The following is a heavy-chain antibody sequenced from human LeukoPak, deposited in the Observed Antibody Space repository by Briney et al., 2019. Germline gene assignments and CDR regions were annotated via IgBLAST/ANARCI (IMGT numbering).Heavy chain of an antibody. CDR3: AKDGRRWLQLRWFDY. J-gene: IGHJ4*02. Sequence: HPGGSLRLSCAASGFTFSSYGMHWVRQAPGKGLEWVAVISYDGSNKYYADSVKGRFTISRDNSKNTLYLQMNSLRAEDTAVYYCAKDGRRWLQLRWFDYWGQGTLVTVSS. D-gene: IGHD5-24*01. CDR1: GFTFSSYG. V-gene: IGHV3-30*18. CDR2: ISYDGSNK.